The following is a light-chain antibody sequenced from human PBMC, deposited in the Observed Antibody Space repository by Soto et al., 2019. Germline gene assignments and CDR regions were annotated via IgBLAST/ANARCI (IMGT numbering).Light chain of an antibody. CDR2: DAS. CDR1: QSVRNF. CDR3: RQRRSWLT. Sequence: ETILTQSPATLSLSPGESATLSCRASQSVRNFLAWYQQKPGQAPRLLIYDASNRAPGIPARFSGSGSGIDVTRTITTLESEDFGICYRRQRRSWLTFGGGTKVEIK. J-gene: IGKJ4*01. V-gene: IGKV3-11*01.